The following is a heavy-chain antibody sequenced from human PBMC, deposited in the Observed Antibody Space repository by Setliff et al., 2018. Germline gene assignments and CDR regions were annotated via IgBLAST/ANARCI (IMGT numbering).Heavy chain of an antibody. CDR3: ARKSRNIVVVPAAVIYYYYYYMDV. CDR2: INHSGST. D-gene: IGHD2-2*01. V-gene: IGHV4-34*01. CDR1: GGSFSGYY. Sequence: PSETLSLTCAVYGGSFSGYYWSWIRQPPGKGLEWIGEINHSGSTNDNPSLKSRVTMSVDTSKNQFSLKLSSVTAADTAVYYCARKSRNIVVVPAAVIYYYYYYMDVWGKGTTGTVSS. J-gene: IGHJ6*03.